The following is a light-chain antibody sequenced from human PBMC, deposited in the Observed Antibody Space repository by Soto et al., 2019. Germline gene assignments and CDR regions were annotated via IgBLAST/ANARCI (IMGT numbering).Light chain of an antibody. CDR2: GAS. CDR3: QQYSSSPGT. Sequence: EIVLTQSPGTLSLSPGERATLSCRASQTVSNNYLAWYQQQPGRPPRLLIYGASSRATVTPDMFSGRVSRTDFTLTITRLEAEYFAVYCCQQYSSSPGTFGRGTKLEIK. CDR1: QTVSNNY. V-gene: IGKV3-20*01. J-gene: IGKJ2*01.